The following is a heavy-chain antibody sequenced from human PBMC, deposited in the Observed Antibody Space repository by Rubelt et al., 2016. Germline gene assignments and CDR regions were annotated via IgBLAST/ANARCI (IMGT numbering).Heavy chain of an antibody. CDR2: IDYSGSS. CDR3: ASAGRRIVVVPAANWFDP. CDR1: GASMNAYY. D-gene: IGHD2-2*01. J-gene: IGHJ5*02. V-gene: IGHV4-59*08. Sequence: QVQLQESGPGLVKPSETLSLSCTVSGASMNAYYWTWIRQSPEKGLEWLGFIDYSGSSYYNPSLKSRVCMSVDTSKNQVSLKLTSVTAADTAVYYCASAGRRIVVVPAANWFDPWGQGTLVTVSS.